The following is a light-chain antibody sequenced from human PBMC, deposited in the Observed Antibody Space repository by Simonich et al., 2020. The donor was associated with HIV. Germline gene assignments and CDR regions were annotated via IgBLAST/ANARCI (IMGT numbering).Light chain of an antibody. V-gene: IGLV2-14*03. J-gene: IGLJ2*01. Sequence: QSALTQPASVSGSPGQSSTISCTGTNSDVGAYNYVSWYQQNSGKAPKLVIYDVHNRPAGVSNRFSGSKSVNTASLTISGLQAEDEADYYCNSYTSSSAWVFGGGTKLTVL. CDR3: NSYTSSSAWV. CDR2: DVH. CDR1: NSDVGAYNY.